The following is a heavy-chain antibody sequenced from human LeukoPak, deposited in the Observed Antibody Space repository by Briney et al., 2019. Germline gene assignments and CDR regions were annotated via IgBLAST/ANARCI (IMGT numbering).Heavy chain of an antibody. D-gene: IGHD3-16*01. V-gene: IGHV4-38-2*02. CDR2: IYHSETA. Sequence: PSETLSLTCAVSGYSISSGYYWGWVRQPPGKGLEWIGSIYHSETAYYNPSLKSRVTISIDTSKNQFSLMLTSVTAADTAVYYCARDGGWDYYYYYMDVWGKGTTVTVSS. CDR1: GYSISSGYY. CDR3: ARDGGWDYYYYYMDV. J-gene: IGHJ6*03.